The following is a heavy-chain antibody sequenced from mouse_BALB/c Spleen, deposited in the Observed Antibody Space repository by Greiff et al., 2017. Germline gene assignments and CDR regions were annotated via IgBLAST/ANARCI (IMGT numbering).Heavy chain of an antibody. V-gene: IGHV5-4*02. Sequence: EVMLVESGGGLVKPGGSLKLSCAASGFTFSDYYMYWVRQTPEKRLEWVATISDGGSYTYYPDSVKGRFTISRDNAKNNLYLQMSSLKSEDTAMYYCASGNFAWFAYWGQGTLVTVSA. CDR3: ASGNFAWFAY. CDR2: ISDGGSYT. D-gene: IGHD2-1*01. J-gene: IGHJ3*01. CDR1: GFTFSDYY.